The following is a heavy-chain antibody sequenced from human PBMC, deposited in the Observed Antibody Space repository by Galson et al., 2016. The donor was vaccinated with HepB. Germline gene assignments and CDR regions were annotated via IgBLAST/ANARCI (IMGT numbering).Heavy chain of an antibody. CDR1: GFTFSSYG. CDR3: ARDDFGDSIDY. V-gene: IGHV3-33*01. J-gene: IGHJ4*02. CDR2: IRYDESNK. Sequence: SLRLSCAASGFTFSSYGMHWVRQAPGQGLAWVAVIRYDESNKYYADTVKGRFTISRDNSKSTLYVQMNSLRAEDTAVYYCARDDFGDSIDYWGQGTLVTVSS. D-gene: IGHD4-17*01.